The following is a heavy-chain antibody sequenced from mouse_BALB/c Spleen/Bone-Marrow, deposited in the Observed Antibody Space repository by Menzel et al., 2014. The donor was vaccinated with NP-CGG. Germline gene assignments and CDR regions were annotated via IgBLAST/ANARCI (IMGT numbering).Heavy chain of an antibody. CDR2: VNPNNGGT. CDR3: ARDYDYGCAY. CDR1: GYSFTDYY. V-gene: IGHV1-18*01. J-gene: IGHJ3*01. Sequence: VQLQQSGPVLVKPGASVKISCKASGYSFTDYYMHWVQQRHGKSLEWIGRVNPNNGGTNYNQKFKGKAIFTVDKSSSTAYMELRSPTSEDSAVYFCARDYDYGCAYWGQGTLVTVSA. D-gene: IGHD2-4*01.